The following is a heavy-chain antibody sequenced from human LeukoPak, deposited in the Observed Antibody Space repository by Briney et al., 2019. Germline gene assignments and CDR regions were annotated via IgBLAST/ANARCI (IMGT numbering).Heavy chain of an antibody. J-gene: IGHJ4*02. V-gene: IGHV4-39*07. CDR2: IYYSGST. CDR3: ARGSKYYDILG. D-gene: IGHD3-9*01. Sequence: SETLSLTCTVSGGSISSSSYYWGWIRQPPGKGLEWIGSIYYSGSTYYNPYLKSRVTISVDTSKNQFSLKLSTVTAADTAVYYCARGSKYYDILGWGQGTLVTVSS. CDR1: GGSISSSSYY.